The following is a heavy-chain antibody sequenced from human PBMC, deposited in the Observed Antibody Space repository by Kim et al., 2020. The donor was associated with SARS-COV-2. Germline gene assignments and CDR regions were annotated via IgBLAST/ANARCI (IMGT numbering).Heavy chain of an antibody. CDR2: ISSNGGST. V-gene: IGHV3-64D*06. CDR1: GFTFSSYA. D-gene: IGHD3-9*01. Sequence: GGSLRLSCSASGFTFSSYAMDWVRQAPGKGLEYVSAISSNGGSTYYADSVKGRFTISRDNSKNTLYLQMSSLRAEDTAVYYCVKGYLTYYDILTGFDYWGQGTLVTVSS. CDR3: VKGYLTYYDILTGFDY. J-gene: IGHJ4*02.